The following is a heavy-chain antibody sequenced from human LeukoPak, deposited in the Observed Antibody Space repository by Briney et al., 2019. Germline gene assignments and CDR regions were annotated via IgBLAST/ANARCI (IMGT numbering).Heavy chain of an antibody. V-gene: IGHV4-59*08. CDR3: GRLRPLSRDMDV. CDR2: IYYNGST. Sequence: SEPLSLTCTVSGASISSYYWSWIRQPPGKGLGWIGYIYYNGSTNYNPSLKSRVTISVDTSKNQFSLKLSSVTAADTAVYYCGRLRPLSRDMDVWGQGTTVTVSS. D-gene: IGHD3-16*01. J-gene: IGHJ6*02. CDR1: GASISSYY.